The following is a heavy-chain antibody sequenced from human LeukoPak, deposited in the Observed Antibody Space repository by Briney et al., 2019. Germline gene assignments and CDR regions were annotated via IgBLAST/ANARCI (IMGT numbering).Heavy chain of an antibody. J-gene: IGHJ4*02. Sequence: GRSLRLPCAASGFTFSSYAMHWVRQAPGKGLEWVAVISYDGSNKYYADSVKGRFTISRDNSKNTLFLQMNSLRAEDTAVYYCARELSGWYYFDYWGQGTLVTVSS. CDR1: GFTFSSYA. V-gene: IGHV3-30*04. D-gene: IGHD6-19*01. CDR2: ISYDGSNK. CDR3: ARELSGWYYFDY.